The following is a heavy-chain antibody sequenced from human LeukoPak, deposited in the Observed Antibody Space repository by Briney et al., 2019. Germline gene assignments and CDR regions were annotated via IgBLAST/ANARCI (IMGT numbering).Heavy chain of an antibody. CDR2: IYYSGST. J-gene: IGHJ3*02. CDR1: GGSISSSSYY. D-gene: IGHD5-18*01. CDR3: ARRPNGYIYGLITFDI. Sequence: KPSETLSLTCTVSGGSISSSSYYWGWIRQPPGKGLEWIGCIYYSGSTYYNPSLKSRVTISVDTSKNQFSLKLSSVTAADTAMYYCARRPNGYIYGLITFDIWGQGTMVTVSS. V-gene: IGHV4-39*01.